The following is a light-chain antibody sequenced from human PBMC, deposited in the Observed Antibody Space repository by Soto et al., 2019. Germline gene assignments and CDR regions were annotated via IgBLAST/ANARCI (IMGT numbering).Light chain of an antibody. CDR3: LQTYTTLTWT. Sequence: DIQMTQSPSTLSASVGDRVTITCRASQSISSWLAWYQQKPGKAPKLLIYAASILHSGVPSRFSGSGSGTDFTLTINSLQPEDFATYYCLQTYTTLTWTFGQGTKVDIK. V-gene: IGKV1-39*01. CDR1: QSISSW. CDR2: AAS. J-gene: IGKJ1*01.